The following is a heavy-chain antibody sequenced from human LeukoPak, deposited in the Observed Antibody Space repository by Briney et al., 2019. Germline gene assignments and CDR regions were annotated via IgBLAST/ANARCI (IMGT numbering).Heavy chain of an antibody. J-gene: IGHJ4*02. CDR3: ARGRWLANKYYFDY. CDR2: IKQDGSEK. Sequence: GGSLRLSCAASGFTFSNHWMTWVRQAPGKGLEWVANIKQDGSEKYYVDSVKGRFTISRDNAENSLYLQMNSPRAEDTAVYYCARGRWLANKYYFDYWGQGTLVTVSS. CDR1: GFTFSNHW. D-gene: IGHD6-19*01. V-gene: IGHV3-7*01.